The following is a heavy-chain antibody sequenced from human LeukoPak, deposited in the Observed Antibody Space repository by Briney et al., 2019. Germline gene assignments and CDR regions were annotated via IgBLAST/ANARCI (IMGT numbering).Heavy chain of an antibody. CDR1: GFTVSSNY. D-gene: IGHD1/OR15-1a*01. CDR2: IYSGGST. V-gene: IGHV3-53*01. CDR3: ARETGGNWNRIDY. Sequence: GGSLRLSCAASGFTVSSNYMSWVRQAPGKGLEWVSVIYSGGSTYYADSVKGRFTISRDKSKNTLYLQMNSLRAEDTAVYYCARETGGNWNRIDYWGQGTLVTVSS. J-gene: IGHJ4*02.